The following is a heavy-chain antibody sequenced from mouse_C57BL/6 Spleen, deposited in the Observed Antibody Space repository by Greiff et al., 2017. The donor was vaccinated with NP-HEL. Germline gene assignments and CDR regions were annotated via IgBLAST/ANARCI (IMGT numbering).Heavy chain of an antibody. V-gene: IGHV1-82*01. CDR3: ARGYSNMRGYAMDY. CDR2: IYPGDGDT. CDR1: GYAFSSSW. Sequence: QVQLKESGPELVKPGASVKISCKASGYAFSSSWMNWVKQRPGKGLEWIGRIYPGDGDTNYNGKFKGKATLTADKSSSTAYMQLSSLTSEESAVDFCARGYSNMRGYAMDYWGQGTSVTVSS. J-gene: IGHJ4*01. D-gene: IGHD2-5*01.